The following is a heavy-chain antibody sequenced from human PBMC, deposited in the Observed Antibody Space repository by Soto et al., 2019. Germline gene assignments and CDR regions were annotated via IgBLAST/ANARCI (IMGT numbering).Heavy chain of an antibody. J-gene: IGHJ4*02. CDR1: GFTFSSYA. Sequence: EVQLLESGGGLVQPGGSLRLSCAASGFTFSSYAMSWVRQAPGKGLEWVSAISGSGGSTYYADSVKGRFTISRDNSKNTLYLQMNSLRAVDTAVYYCAKHDGSGWHPLGYWGQGTLVTVSS. CDR3: AKHDGSGWHPLGY. CDR2: ISGSGGST. V-gene: IGHV3-23*01. D-gene: IGHD6-19*01.